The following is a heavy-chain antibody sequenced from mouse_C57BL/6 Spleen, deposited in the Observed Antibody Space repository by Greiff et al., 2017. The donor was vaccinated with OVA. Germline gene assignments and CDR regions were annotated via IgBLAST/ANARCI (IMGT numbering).Heavy chain of an antibody. V-gene: IGHV1-80*01. D-gene: IGHD2-12*01. CDR1: GYAFSSYW. CDR2: IYPGDGDT. Sequence: QVQLKESGAELVKPGASVKISCKASGYAFSSYWMNWVKQRPGKGLEWIGQIYPGDGDTNYNGKFKGKATLTADKSSSTAYMQLSSLTSEDSAVYFCARLYDRYFDVWGTGTTVTVSS. J-gene: IGHJ1*03. CDR3: ARLYDRYFDV.